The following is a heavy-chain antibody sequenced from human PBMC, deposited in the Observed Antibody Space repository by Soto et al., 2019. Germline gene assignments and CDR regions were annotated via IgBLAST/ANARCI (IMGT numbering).Heavy chain of an antibody. CDR3: ARDFCTSTNSHFRGIDY. V-gene: IGHV3-30*04. CDR2: ISDDGKNK. Sequence: QVQLVESGGGVVQPGMSLTLSCAASAFSFSSHAMHWVRQAPGKGLEWVAVISDDGKNKFYADSVKGRFTISRDNVKNMLYLQMNSLRAEDTAFHYCARDFCTSTNSHFRGIDYWGQGTLVTVSS. D-gene: IGHD2-2*01. J-gene: IGHJ4*02. CDR1: AFSFSSHA.